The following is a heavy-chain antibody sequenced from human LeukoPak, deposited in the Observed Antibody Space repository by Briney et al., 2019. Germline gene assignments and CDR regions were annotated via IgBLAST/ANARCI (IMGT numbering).Heavy chain of an antibody. CDR2: IYWDDDK. J-gene: IGHJ3*02. V-gene: IGHV2-5*02. Sequence: SGPTLVNPTQTLTLTCTFSGFSLSTSGVGVGWIRQPPGKALEWLAVIYWDDDKRYSPSLKSRLTITKDTSKNQVVLTMTNMDPVDTATYCCAHRRGEWRAFDIWGQGTMVVVSS. D-gene: IGHD3-10*01. CDR3: AHRRGEWRAFDI. CDR1: GFSLSTSGVG.